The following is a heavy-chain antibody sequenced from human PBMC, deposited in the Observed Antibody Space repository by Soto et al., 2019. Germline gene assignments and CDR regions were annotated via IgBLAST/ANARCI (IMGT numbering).Heavy chain of an antibody. V-gene: IGHV1-69*02. CDR1: GGTFSSYT. CDR2: IIPILGIA. Sequence: GASVKVSCKASGGTFSSYTISWVRQAPGQGLEWMGRIIPILGIANYAQKFQGRVTITADKSTSTAYMELSSLRSEDTAVYYCARIGWGCSGGSCYSGWAFDIWGQGTMVTVSS. J-gene: IGHJ3*02. CDR3: ARIGWGCSGGSCYSGWAFDI. D-gene: IGHD2-15*01.